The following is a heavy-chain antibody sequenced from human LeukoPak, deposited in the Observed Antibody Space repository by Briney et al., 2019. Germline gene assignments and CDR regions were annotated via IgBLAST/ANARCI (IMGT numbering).Heavy chain of an antibody. V-gene: IGHV3-7*04. CDR1: GFTFSTYW. Sequence: GGSLRLSCAASGFTFSTYWMSWVRQDPGKGLEGVAYIKYDGSEEYYVDSVKGRFTISRDNAKNSLYLQLNSLGAEDTAMYYCTRGAWDGYNYGWGQGTLVTVSS. J-gene: IGHJ1*01. CDR3: TRGAWDGYNYG. D-gene: IGHD5-24*01. CDR2: IKYDGSEE.